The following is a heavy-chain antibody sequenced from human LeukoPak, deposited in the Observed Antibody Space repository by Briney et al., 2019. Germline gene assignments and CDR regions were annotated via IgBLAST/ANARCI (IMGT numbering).Heavy chain of an antibody. Sequence: ASLRVSSKASGYTFTSYGISWVPQAPGQGLEWMGWISTYNGNTHYPQKLQGRVTMTTDTSTSTAYMELRSLRSDDTAVYYCARSSLAVAGSVFDYWGQGTLVTVSS. V-gene: IGHV1-18*01. CDR1: GYTFTSYG. CDR2: ISTYNGNT. CDR3: ARSSLAVAGSVFDY. D-gene: IGHD6-19*01. J-gene: IGHJ4*02.